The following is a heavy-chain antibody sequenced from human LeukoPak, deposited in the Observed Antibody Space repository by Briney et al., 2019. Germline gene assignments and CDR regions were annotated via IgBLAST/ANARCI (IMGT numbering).Heavy chain of an antibody. CDR3: AKDQQVGAAAYYFDS. CDR1: GFTFSRYG. V-gene: IGHV3-30*18. D-gene: IGHD2-2*01. J-gene: IGHJ4*02. CDR2: IANDGKDK. Sequence: GGSLRLSCAASGFTFSRYGLHWVRQAPGKGLEWVAVIANDGKDKKYADSVEGRFTISRDNSKSTLYLQMNSLRAEDTAVYYCAKDQQVGAAAYYFDSWGQGTLVTVSS.